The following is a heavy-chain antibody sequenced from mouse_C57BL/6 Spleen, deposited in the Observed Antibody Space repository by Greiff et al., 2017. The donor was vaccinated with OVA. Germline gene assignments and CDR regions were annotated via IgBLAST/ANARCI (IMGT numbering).Heavy chain of an antibody. CDR1: GYTFTSYW. CDR3: AVTVVAYYCDY. V-gene: IGHV1-55*01. CDR2: IYPGRGST. Sequence: QVQLQQSGAELVKPGASVKMSCKASGYTFTSYWITWVKQRPGQGLEWIGDIYPGRGSTNYNEKLKSKATLTVDTSSSTSYMQRSGLTSEDSAVYCCAVTVVAYYCDYWGQGTTLTVSS. J-gene: IGHJ2*01. D-gene: IGHD1-1*01.